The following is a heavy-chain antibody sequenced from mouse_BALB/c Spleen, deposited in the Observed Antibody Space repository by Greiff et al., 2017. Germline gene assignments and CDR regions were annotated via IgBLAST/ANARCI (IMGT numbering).Heavy chain of an antibody. Sequence: EVLLVESGGGLVQPGGSRKLSCAASGFTFSDYGMAWVRQAPGKGPEWVAFISNLAYSIYYADTVTGRFTISRENAKNTLYLEMSSLRSEDTAMYYCARVSTRYYYAMDYWGQGTSVTVSS. V-gene: IGHV5-15*02. CDR3: ARVSTRYYYAMDY. CDR2: ISNLAYSI. D-gene: IGHD2-1*01. CDR1: GFTFSDYG. J-gene: IGHJ4*01.